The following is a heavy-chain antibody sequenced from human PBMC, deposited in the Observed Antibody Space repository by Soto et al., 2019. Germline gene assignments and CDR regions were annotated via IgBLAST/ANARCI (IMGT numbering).Heavy chain of an antibody. J-gene: IGHJ3*02. D-gene: IGHD6-19*01. CDR2: ISYDGRNK. CDR1: GFTFSSYG. V-gene: IGHV3-30*03. CDR3: ARDRGSTGWYDAFDI. Sequence: QVQLVESGGGVVQPGRSLRLSCAASGFTFSSYGMHWVRQAPGKGLEWVAVISYDGRNKYYADSVKGRFTISRDNSKNTLNLQMNSPRAEDTAVYYCARDRGSTGWYDAFDIWGQGTMVTVSS.